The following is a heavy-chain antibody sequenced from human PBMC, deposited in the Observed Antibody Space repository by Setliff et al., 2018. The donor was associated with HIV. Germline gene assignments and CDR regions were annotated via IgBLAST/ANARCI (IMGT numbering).Heavy chain of an antibody. CDR3: AGDERVYSSGWYSPEYYFDY. CDR1: GYTFTSYG. D-gene: IGHD6-19*01. J-gene: IGHJ4*02. CDR2: ISAYNGNT. Sequence: ASVKVSCKASGYTFTSYGISWVRQAPGQGLEWMGWISAYNGNTNYAQKLQGRVTMTTDKSTSTAYMELSSLRSEDTAVYYCAGDERVYSSGWYSPEYYFDYWGQGTLVTVSS. V-gene: IGHV1-18*01.